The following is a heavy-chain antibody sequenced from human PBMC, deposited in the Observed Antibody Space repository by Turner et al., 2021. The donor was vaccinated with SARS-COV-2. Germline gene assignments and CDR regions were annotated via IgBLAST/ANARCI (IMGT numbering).Heavy chain of an antibody. CDR3: AKVVSPYCSGGSCYSSPADY. CDR2: ISYDGSNK. D-gene: IGHD2-15*01. CDR1: GLPSNSYG. J-gene: IGHJ4*02. V-gene: IGHV3-30*18. Sequence: VQLMDLGGGVVQPGRSPSLSCAAPGLPSNSYGMHWVREAPGKGLGWVGVISYDGSNKYYADSVKGRFTISRDNSKNTLYLQMNSLRAEDTAVYYCAKVVSPYCSGGSCYSSPADYWGQGSLVTVSS.